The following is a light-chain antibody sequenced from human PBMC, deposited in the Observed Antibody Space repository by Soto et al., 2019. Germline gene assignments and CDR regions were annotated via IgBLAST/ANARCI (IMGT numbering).Light chain of an antibody. J-gene: IGKJ4*01. Sequence: ETVLTQSPATLSLSPGERATFSCRASQSVSSDLVWYQHKPGQAPRLLIYDASNRATGIPARFSGSGSGTDFTLTISSLEPEDFAVYYCQQRSNWPPLTFGGGTKVDIK. CDR3: QQRSNWPPLT. CDR2: DAS. CDR1: QSVSSD. V-gene: IGKV3-11*01.